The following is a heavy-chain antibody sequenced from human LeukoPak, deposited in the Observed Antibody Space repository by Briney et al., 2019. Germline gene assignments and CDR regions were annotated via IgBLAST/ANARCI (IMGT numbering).Heavy chain of an antibody. D-gene: IGHD3-3*01. V-gene: IGHV3-11*04. J-gene: IGHJ4*02. CDR2: ISSSSSTI. CDR1: GFTFSYYY. CDR3: ARDGGYDFWRGYPGYFDY. Sequence: PGGSLRLSCAASGFTFSYYYMSWIRQAPGKGLEWVSYISSSSSTIYYADSVKGRFTISRDNAKNSLYLQMNSLRAEDPAVYYCARDGGYDFWRGYPGYFDYWGQGTLVTVSS.